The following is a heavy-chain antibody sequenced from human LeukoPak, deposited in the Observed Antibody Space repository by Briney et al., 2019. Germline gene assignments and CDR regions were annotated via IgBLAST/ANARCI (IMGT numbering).Heavy chain of an antibody. CDR3: ARRAYNWGAFDI. D-gene: IGHD5-24*01. Sequence: GGSLRLSCAASGFTFTNYAMNWVRQAPGKGLEWVSTISPSGGDTYYADSVKGRLTISKDISKNTLYLQMNSLRAEDTAVYYCARRAYNWGAFDIWGQGTMVTVSS. V-gene: IGHV3-23*01. J-gene: IGHJ3*02. CDR2: ISPSGGDT. CDR1: GFTFTNYA.